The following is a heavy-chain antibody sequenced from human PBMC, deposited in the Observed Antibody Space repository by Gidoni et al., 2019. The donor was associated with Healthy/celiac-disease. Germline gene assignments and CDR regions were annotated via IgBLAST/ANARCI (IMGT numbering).Heavy chain of an antibody. CDR3: AREDAAPWHLGGAFDI. Sequence: QVQLVESGGDVVQPGSSLRLSCAATGFTFSSYAMHWVRQAPGKGLEWVAVISYDGSNKYYADSVKGRFTISRDNSKNTLYLQMNSLRAEDTAVYYCAREDAAPWHLGGAFDIWGQGTMVTVSS. V-gene: IGHV3-30-3*01. CDR2: ISYDGSNK. J-gene: IGHJ3*02. D-gene: IGHD2-15*01. CDR1: GFTFSSYA.